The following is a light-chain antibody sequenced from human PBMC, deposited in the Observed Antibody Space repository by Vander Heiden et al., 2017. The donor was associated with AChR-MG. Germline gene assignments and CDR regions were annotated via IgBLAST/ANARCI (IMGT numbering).Light chain of an antibody. CDR3: QQYNSYSRT. CDR1: QSISSW. J-gene: IGKJ1*01. Sequence: DIQMTQSPSTLSASVGDRVTITCRASQSISSWLAWYQQKPGKAPKLLIYKASSLESGVPSRCSGSGSGTEFTLTISSLQPDDFATYYCQQYNSYSRTFGQRTKVEIK. V-gene: IGKV1-5*03. CDR2: KAS.